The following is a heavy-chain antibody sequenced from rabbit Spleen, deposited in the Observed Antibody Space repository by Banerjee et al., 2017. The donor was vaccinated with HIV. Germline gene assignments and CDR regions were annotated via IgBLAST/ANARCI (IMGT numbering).Heavy chain of an antibody. CDR3: ARNYVDTSTYQLTRLDL. J-gene: IGHJ6*01. CDR2: INSGASR. V-gene: IGHV1S40*01. CDR1: GFSFSASDY. D-gene: IGHD7-1*01. Sequence: QSLEESGGGLVQPEGSLTLTCTASGFSFSASDYMCWVRQAPGKGPEWIGYINSGASRNYASWAKGRFTISKTSSTTVTLQMTSLTVADTATYFCARNYVDTSTYQLTRLDLWGPGTLVTVS.